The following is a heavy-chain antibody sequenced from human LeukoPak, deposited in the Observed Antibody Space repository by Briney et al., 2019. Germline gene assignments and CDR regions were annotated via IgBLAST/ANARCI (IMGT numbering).Heavy chain of an antibody. CDR3: ARGGAVAGTGGYYYGMDV. CDR2: ISAYNGNT. Sequence: ASVKVSCTASGYTLTSYVISWVRQAPGQGLEWMGWISAYNGNTNYAQKLQGRVTMTTDTSTSTAYMELRSLRSDDTAVYYCARGGAVAGTGGYYYGMDVWGQGTTVTVSS. CDR1: GYTLTSYV. J-gene: IGHJ6*02. V-gene: IGHV1-18*01. D-gene: IGHD6-19*01.